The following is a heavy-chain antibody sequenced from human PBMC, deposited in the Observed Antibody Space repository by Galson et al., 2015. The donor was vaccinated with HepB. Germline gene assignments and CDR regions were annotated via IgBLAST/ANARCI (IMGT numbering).Heavy chain of an antibody. D-gene: IGHD3-22*01. J-gene: IGHJ3*01. V-gene: IGHV3-21*01. CDR3: ARGSYYDDTGYYYGDY. CDR2: ISSSSRYI. Sequence: SLRLSCAASGFTFSSYSMNWVRQAPGKGLEWVSSISSSSRYIYYADSVKGRFTVSRDNAKSSLSLQMNSLRAEDTAVYYCARGSYYDDTGYYYGDYWGQGTMVTVSS. CDR1: GFTFSSYS.